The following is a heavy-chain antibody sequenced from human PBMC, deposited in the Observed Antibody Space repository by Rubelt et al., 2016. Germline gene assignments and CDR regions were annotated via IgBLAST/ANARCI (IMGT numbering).Heavy chain of an antibody. CDR1: GYIFTSYG. CDR3: ARDRDGWQWLAPSLPDAFDI. V-gene: IGHV1-18*01. J-gene: IGHJ3*02. Sequence: QVQLVQSGAEVKKPGASVKVSCKASGYIFTSYGISWVRQAPGQGLEWMGWVSAYNGNTNYAQKLQGRVTMTTDTSTSTADMELRSLRSDDTAVYYCARDRDGWQWLAPSLPDAFDIWGQGTMVTVSS. CDR2: VSAYNGNT. D-gene: IGHD6-19*01.